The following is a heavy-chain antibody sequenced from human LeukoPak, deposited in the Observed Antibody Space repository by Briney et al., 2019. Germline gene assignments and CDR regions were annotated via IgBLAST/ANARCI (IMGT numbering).Heavy chain of an antibody. CDR3: ARDMDDYNAMPPLFQY. V-gene: IGHV3-23*01. Sequence: GGSLRLSCAASGFTFSSYAMSWVRQAPGKGLEWVSAIGGSGDSTYYADSVKGRFTISRDNSKNTLFLQINSLRADDTAVYYCARDMDDYNAMPPLFQYWGQGTLVTVSS. J-gene: IGHJ1*01. CDR2: IGGSGDST. D-gene: IGHD5-24*01. CDR1: GFTFSSYA.